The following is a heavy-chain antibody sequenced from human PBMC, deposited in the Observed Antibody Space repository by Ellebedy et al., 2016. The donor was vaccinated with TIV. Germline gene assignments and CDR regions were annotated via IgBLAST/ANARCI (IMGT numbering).Heavy chain of an antibody. CDR1: GYSFTRFG. CDR3: ARGQWDHYYYMDV. D-gene: IGHD1-26*01. J-gene: IGHJ6*03. Sequence: ASVKVSCKVSGYSFTRFGIGWVRQAPGQGLEWVGWISVYNNRTDYAQKFQGRVTVSMDTSIDTAYMELRSLTSDDTAVYYCARGQWDHYYYMDVWGKGTTVTVSS. V-gene: IGHV1-18*01. CDR2: ISVYNNRT.